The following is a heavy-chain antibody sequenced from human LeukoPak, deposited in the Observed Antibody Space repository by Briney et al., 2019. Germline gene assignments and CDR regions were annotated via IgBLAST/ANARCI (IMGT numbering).Heavy chain of an antibody. D-gene: IGHD6-13*01. Sequence: GESLKISCKGSGYSFTNYWIGWVHQMPGKGLEWMGIIYPGDSDTRNSPSFQGQVTISADKSISTAYLRWSSLKASDTAMYYCARHPSGRQLANFDYWGQGTLVTVSS. V-gene: IGHV5-51*07. CDR3: ARHPSGRQLANFDY. CDR1: GYSFTNYW. J-gene: IGHJ4*02. CDR2: IYPGDSDT.